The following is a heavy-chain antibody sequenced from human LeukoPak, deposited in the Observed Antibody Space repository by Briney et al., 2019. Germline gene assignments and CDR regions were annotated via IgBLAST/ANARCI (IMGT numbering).Heavy chain of an antibody. V-gene: IGHV3-74*01. D-gene: IGHD3-16*01. CDR1: GFSFSSSW. CDR2: INSDGSTT. CDR3: ARVKSPRGELWGHAFDI. J-gene: IGHJ3*02. Sequence: GGSLRLSCAASGFSFSSSWMHWVRQAPGKGLVWVSRINSDGSTTNYADSVKGRFTISRDNAKNTLYLQMNSLRAEDTAVYYCARVKSPRGELWGHAFDIWGQGTMVTVSS.